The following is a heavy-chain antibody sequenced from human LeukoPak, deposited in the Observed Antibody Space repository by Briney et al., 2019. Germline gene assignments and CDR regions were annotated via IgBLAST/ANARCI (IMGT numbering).Heavy chain of an antibody. CDR2: IIPIFGTA. CDR1: GGTFSSYA. Sequence: SVKVSCKASGGTFSSYAISWVRQAPGQGLEWMGGIIPIFGTANYAQKFQGRVTITADESTSTAYMELSSLRSEDTAVYYCARGNRRVVVVAATYYGMDVWGQGTTVAVSS. CDR3: ARGNRRVVVVAATYYGMDV. J-gene: IGHJ6*02. V-gene: IGHV1-69*13. D-gene: IGHD2-15*01.